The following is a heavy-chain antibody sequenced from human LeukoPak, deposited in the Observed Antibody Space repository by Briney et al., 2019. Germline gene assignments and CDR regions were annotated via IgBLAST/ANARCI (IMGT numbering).Heavy chain of an antibody. J-gene: IGHJ6*03. CDR3: ARRFPYGSGSYRPYYYYYMDV. D-gene: IGHD3-10*01. Sequence: ASVEVSCKASGYTFTSYGISWVRQAPGQGLEWMGWISAYNGNTNYAQKLQGRVTMTTDTSTSTAYMELRSLRSDDTAVYYCARRFPYGSGSYRPYYYYYMDVWGKGTTVTISS. V-gene: IGHV1-18*01. CDR1: GYTFTSYG. CDR2: ISAYNGNT.